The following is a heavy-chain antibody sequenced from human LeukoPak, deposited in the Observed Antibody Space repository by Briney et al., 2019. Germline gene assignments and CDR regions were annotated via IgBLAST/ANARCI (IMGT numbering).Heavy chain of an antibody. CDR2: IYYSGST. CDR3: ARAGEYDFWSGYYDV. J-gene: IGHJ4*02. D-gene: IGHD3-3*01. Sequence: SETLSLTCTVSGGSISSYYWSWIRQPPGKGPEWIGYIYYSGSTNYNPSLKSRVTISVDTSKNQFSLKLSSVTAADTAVYYCARAGEYDFWSGYYDVWGQGTLVTVSS. CDR1: GGSISSYY. V-gene: IGHV4-59*01.